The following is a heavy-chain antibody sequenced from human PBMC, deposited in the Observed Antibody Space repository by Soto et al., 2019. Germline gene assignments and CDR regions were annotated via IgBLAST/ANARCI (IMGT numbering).Heavy chain of an antibody. CDR1: GESISSSSYY. CDR2: IYHSGRT. J-gene: IGHJ4*02. CDR3: ARQRTTVVTQAYFDY. V-gene: IGHV4-39*01. D-gene: IGHD2-21*02. Sequence: PSETLSLTCIVSGESISSSSYYWGWIRQPPGKGLEWIGSIYHSGRTYYNPSLKSRVSISIGTSKNQFSLKLSSVTAADTALYYCARQRTTVVTQAYFDYWGQGALVTVSS.